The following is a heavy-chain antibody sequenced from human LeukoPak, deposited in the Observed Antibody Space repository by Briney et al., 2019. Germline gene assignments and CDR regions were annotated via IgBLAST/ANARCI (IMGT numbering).Heavy chain of an antibody. J-gene: IGHJ4*02. CDR1: GFTFSDYY. V-gene: IGHV3-23*01. Sequence: GGSLRLSCAASGFTFSDYYMSWVRQTPGKSLEWVSIISNGGVTTYYADSARGRFTISRDNSKDLLYLQMDSLRAEDTAVYYCVKLSSGSGSSFGFDSWGLGTLVTVSS. D-gene: IGHD6-13*01. CDR3: VKLSSGSGSSFGFDS. CDR2: ISNGGVTT.